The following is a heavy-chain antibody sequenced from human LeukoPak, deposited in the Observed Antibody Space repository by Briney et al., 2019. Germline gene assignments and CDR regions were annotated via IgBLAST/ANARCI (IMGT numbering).Heavy chain of an antibody. CDR1: GGSITSAVYY. CDR3: AGRRRYGGNLPGAFDI. D-gene: IGHD4-23*01. CDR2: ISYSGST. V-gene: IGHV4-31*03. Sequence: PSQTLSLTCTVSGGSITSAVYYWSWICQHPGKGLEWIGFISYSGSTYYNPSLKSRVTISVDTSKNQFSLKLSSVTAADTAVYYCAGRRRYGGNLPGAFDIWGQGTMVTVSS. J-gene: IGHJ3*02.